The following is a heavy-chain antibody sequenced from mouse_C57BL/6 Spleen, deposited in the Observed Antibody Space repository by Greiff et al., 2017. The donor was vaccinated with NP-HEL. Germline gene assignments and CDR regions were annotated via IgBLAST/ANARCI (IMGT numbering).Heavy chain of an antibody. CDR1: GYTFTSYW. Sequence: QVQLQQPGAELVRPGSSVKLSCKASGYTFTSYWMHWVKQRPIQGLEWIGNIDPSDSETHYNQKFKDKATLTVDKSSSTAYMQLSSLTSEDSAVYDCARGSSGYGYYAMDYWGQGTSVTVSS. J-gene: IGHJ4*01. D-gene: IGHD3-2*02. CDR3: ARGSSGYGYYAMDY. V-gene: IGHV1-52*01. CDR2: IDPSDSET.